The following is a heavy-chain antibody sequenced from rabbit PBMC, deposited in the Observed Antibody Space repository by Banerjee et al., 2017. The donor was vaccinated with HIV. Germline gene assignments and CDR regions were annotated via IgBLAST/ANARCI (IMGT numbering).Heavy chain of an antibody. CDR1: GFSFSSSYW. V-gene: IGHV1S45*01. J-gene: IGHJ4*01. CDR3: ARDTYATSAYVFYFNL. Sequence: EESGGGLVQPEGSLTLTCTASGFSFSSSYWICWVRQAPGKGLEWIACIDAAVIEDTYYATWAKGRFTISKPSSTTVTLQMTSLTAADTATYFCARDTYATSAYVFYFNLWGQGTLVTVS. D-gene: IGHD6-1*01. CDR2: IDAAVIEDT.